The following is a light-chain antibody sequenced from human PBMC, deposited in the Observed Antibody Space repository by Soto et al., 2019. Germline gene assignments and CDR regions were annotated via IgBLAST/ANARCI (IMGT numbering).Light chain of an antibody. CDR1: KLGDES. CDR3: QAWDSSTAV. CDR2: QDT. V-gene: IGLV3-1*01. Sequence: SYELTQPPSVSVSPGQTASITCSGDKLGDESASWYQQKPGQSPVLVIYQDTKRPSGIPERFSGSNSGNTATLTISGTQAMDEADYYCQAWDSSTAVFGGGTKLTVL. J-gene: IGLJ2*01.